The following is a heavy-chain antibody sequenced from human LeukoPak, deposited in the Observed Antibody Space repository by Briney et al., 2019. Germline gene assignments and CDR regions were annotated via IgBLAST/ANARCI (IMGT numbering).Heavy chain of an antibody. V-gene: IGHV4-34*01. Sequence: PSETLSLTCAVYGGSFSGYYWSWIRQPPGKGLEWIGEINHSGSTNYNPSLKSRVTISVDTSKNQFSLKLSSVTAADTAVYYCATHGGGWYRNFDYWGQGTLVTVPS. J-gene: IGHJ4*02. CDR3: ATHGGGWYRNFDY. CDR2: INHSGST. CDR1: GGSFSGYY. D-gene: IGHD6-19*01.